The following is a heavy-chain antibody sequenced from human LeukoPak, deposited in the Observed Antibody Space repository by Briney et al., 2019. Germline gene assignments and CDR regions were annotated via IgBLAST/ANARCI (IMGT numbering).Heavy chain of an antibody. V-gene: IGHV3-21*01. Sequence: PGGSLRLSCAGSRFTFSDYSINWVRQAPGKGLEWVSFISSDGTHIYYADSLKGRFTISRDNSKTSVYLQMNSLRAADTAIYYCAREYTAAAGYYFDYWGQGTLVTVSS. D-gene: IGHD6-13*01. J-gene: IGHJ4*02. CDR1: RFTFSDYS. CDR3: AREYTAAAGYYFDY. CDR2: ISSDGTHI.